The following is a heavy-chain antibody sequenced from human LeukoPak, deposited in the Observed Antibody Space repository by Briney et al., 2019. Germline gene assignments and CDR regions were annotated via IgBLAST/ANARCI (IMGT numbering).Heavy chain of an antibody. D-gene: IGHD3-22*01. Sequence: GGSLRLSCAASGFTFSSYGMHWVRQAPGKGLEWVAVISYDGSNKYYADSVKGRFTISRDNSKNTLYLQMNSLRAEDTAVYYCAKASYHDCSGYSPGYYWGPGTLVTVSS. J-gene: IGHJ4*02. V-gene: IGHV3-30*18. CDR1: GFTFSSYG. CDR3: AKASYHDCSGYSPGYY. CDR2: ISYDGSNK.